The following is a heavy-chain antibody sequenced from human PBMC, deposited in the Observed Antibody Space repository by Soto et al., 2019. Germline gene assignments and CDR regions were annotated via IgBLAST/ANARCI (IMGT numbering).Heavy chain of an antibody. J-gene: IGHJ5*02. CDR1: GGSISSSSYY. CDR3: ARRGYDFWSGYYGWFDP. D-gene: IGHD3-3*01. V-gene: IGHV4-39*01. Sequence: TLSLTCTVSGGSISSSSYYWGWIRQPPGKGLEWIGSIYYSGSTYYNPSLKSRVTISVDTSKNQFSLKLSSVTAADTAVYYCARRGYDFWSGYYGWFDPGGQGTLVTGAS. CDR2: IYYSGST.